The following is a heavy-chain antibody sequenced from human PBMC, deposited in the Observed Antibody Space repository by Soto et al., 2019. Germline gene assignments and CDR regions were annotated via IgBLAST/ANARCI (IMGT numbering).Heavy chain of an antibody. V-gene: IGHV6-1*01. D-gene: IGHD1-7*01. J-gene: IGHJ6*03. CDR3: AGTTSHQWYYMDV. CDR1: GDSVSSNSAA. Sequence: PSQTLSLTCAISGDSVSSNSAAWNWIRQSPSRGLEWLGRTYYRSTRWYNDYAVSVKSRIAVTPDTSKNQFSLHLNSVTPEDTAVYYCAGTTSHQWYYMDVWDTGTKVTVSS. CDR2: TYYRSTRWYN.